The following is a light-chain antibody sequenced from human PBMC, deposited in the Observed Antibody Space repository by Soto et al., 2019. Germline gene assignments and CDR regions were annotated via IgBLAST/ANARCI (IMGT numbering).Light chain of an antibody. J-gene: IGKJ5*01. CDR1: QSVSSSY. Sequence: EIVLTQSPGTLSLSPGERATLSCRASQSVSSSYLAWYQQKPGQAPRLLIYGASTRATGIPDRFSGSVSGTGFTLTISRLEPEDFAVYYCQQYDSSPITFGQGTRLEIK. V-gene: IGKV3-20*01. CDR2: GAS. CDR3: QQYDSSPIT.